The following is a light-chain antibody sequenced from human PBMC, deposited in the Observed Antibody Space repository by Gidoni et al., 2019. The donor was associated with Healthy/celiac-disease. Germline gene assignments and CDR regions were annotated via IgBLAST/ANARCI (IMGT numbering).Light chain of an antibody. CDR3: QKYNRAPQT. CDR2: AAS. CDR1: QGISNY. Sequence: DIQMTQSPSSLSAAVGDRVTSTCRASQGISNYLAWYQQKPGKVPKLLIYAASTLQSGVPSRFSGSGSGTYFTLTISSLQPEDVATYYCQKYNRAPQTFGQGTKVEIK. J-gene: IGKJ1*01. V-gene: IGKV1-27*01.